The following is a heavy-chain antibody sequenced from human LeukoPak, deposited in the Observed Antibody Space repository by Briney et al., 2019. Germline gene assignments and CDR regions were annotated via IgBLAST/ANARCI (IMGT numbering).Heavy chain of an antibody. CDR1: RFTFSYYG. D-gene: IGHD5-18*01. J-gene: IGHJ4*02. Sequence: PGRSLRLSCAASRFTFSYYGMHWVRQAPGKGLEWVAVISYDGINKYYADSVKGRFTISRGNSKHTLSLQMNSLRVEDTAMYYCAKSRGYTYGYALDDWGQGTLVTVSS. V-gene: IGHV3-30*18. CDR2: ISYDGINK. CDR3: AKSRGYTYGYALDD.